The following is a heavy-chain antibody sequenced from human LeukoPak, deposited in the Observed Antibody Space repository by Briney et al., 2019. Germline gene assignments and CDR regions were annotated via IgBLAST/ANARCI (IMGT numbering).Heavy chain of an antibody. D-gene: IGHD6-13*01. J-gene: IGHJ4*02. CDR2: MNPNSGNT. CDR3: ATTPPGYSSSWQRTFDY. Sequence: ASVKVSCKASGYTFTSYDINWVRQATGQGLEWMGWMNPNSGNTGYAQKFQGRVTMTRNTSISTAYMELSSLGSEDTAVYYCATTPPGYSSSWQRTFDYWGQGTLVTVSS. V-gene: IGHV1-8*01. CDR1: GYTFTSYD.